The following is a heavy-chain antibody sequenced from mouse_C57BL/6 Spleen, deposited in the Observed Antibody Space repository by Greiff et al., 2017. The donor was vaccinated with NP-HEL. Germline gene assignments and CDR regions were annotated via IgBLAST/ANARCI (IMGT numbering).Heavy chain of an antibody. CDR2: IHPNSGST. CDR1: GYTFTSYW. V-gene: IGHV1-64*01. CDR3: ARDSSGSFAY. Sequence: QVQLQQSGAELVKPGASVKLSCKASGYTFTSYWMHWVKQRPGQGLEWIGMIHPNSGSTNYNEKFKSKVTLTVDKSSSTAYMQLSSLTSEDSAVYYCARDSSGSFAYWGQGTLVTVSA. J-gene: IGHJ3*01. D-gene: IGHD3-2*02.